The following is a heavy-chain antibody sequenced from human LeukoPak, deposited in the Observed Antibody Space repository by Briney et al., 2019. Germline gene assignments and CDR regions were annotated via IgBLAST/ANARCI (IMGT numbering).Heavy chain of an antibody. J-gene: IGHJ6*02. Sequence: GGSLRLSCAASTFTFSSYWMHWVRQATGKGLEWVSAIDTAGNTYYPGSVKGRFTISRENAKNSLYLQMNSLRAGDTAVYYCARQAPTRVYYYGMDVWGQGTTVTVSS. CDR3: ARQAPTRVYYYGMDV. CDR2: IDTAGNT. CDR1: TFTFSSYW. V-gene: IGHV3-13*01.